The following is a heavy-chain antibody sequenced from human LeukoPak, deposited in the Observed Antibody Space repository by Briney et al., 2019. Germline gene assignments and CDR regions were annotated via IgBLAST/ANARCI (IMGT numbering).Heavy chain of an antibody. CDR3: ARHEGSRSRGLFDY. Sequence: SETLSLTCAVYGGSFSGYYWSWIRQPPGKGLEWIGEINHSGSTNYNPSLKSRVTISVDTSKNQFSLKLSSVTAADTAVYYCARHEGSRSRGLFDYWGQGTLVTVSS. CDR1: GGSFSGYY. D-gene: IGHD3-10*01. J-gene: IGHJ4*02. CDR2: INHSGST. V-gene: IGHV4-34*01.